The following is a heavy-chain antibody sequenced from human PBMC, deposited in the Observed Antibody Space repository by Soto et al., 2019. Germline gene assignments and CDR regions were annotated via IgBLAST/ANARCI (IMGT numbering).Heavy chain of an antibody. V-gene: IGHV3-23*01. CDR1: GFTFSSYA. CDR3: AKGEGDIVVVPAYYGMDV. D-gene: IGHD2-2*01. CDR2: ISGSGGST. Sequence: GGSLRLSCAASGFTFSSYAMSWVRQAPGKGLEWVSAISGSGGSTYYADSVKGRFTISRDNSKNTLYLQMNSLRAEDTAVYYCAKGEGDIVVVPAYYGMDVWGQGTTVTVSS. J-gene: IGHJ6*02.